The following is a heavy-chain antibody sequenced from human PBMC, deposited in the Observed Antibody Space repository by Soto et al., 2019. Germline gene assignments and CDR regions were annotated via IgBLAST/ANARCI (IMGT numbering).Heavy chain of an antibody. Sequence: GGSLRLSCAASGFTFSSYAMHWVRQAPGKGLEYVSAISSKGGSTYYANSVKGRFTISRDNSKNTLYLQMGSLRAEDMAVYYCARSGIHGDYYVSVWFDPWGQGTLVTVSS. CDR2: ISSKGGST. J-gene: IGHJ5*02. D-gene: IGHD4-17*01. V-gene: IGHV3-64*01. CDR3: ARSGIHGDYYVSVWFDP. CDR1: GFTFSSYA.